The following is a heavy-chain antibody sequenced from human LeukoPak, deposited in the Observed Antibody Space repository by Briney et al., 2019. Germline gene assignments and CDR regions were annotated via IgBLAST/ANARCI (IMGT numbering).Heavy chain of an antibody. J-gene: IGHJ3*02. V-gene: IGHV3-30*02. CDR2: IRHDGTNE. CDR1: GFTFGSNA. Sequence: GGSLRLSCAASGFTFGSNAMHWVRQAPGKGLEWVAFIRHDGTNEYYTDSVKGRFTISRDNSKNTLYLQINSLRAEDTAVCYCAKDPHTDGAPHDAFDIWGQGTMVTVSS. D-gene: IGHD2-21*01. CDR3: AKDPHTDGAPHDAFDI.